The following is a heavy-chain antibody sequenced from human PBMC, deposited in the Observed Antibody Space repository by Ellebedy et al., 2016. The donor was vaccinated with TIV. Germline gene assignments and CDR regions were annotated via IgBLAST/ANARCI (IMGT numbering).Heavy chain of an antibody. CDR1: GFTFRSYW. J-gene: IGHJ5*02. V-gene: IGHV3-7*01. CDR3: ARRGSYGDYAVQINNWFDR. Sequence: GGSLRLSCAASGFTFRSYWMSWVRQAPGKGLEWVANIYQDGSEKYYVDSVKGRFTISRDNAKNSLYLQMNSPRVEDTAVYYCARRGSYGDYAVQINNWFDRWGQGTLVTVYS. CDR2: IYQDGSEK. D-gene: IGHD4-17*01.